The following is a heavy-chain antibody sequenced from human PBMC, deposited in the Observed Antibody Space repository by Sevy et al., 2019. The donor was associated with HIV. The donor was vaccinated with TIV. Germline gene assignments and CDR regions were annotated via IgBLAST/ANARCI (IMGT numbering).Heavy chain of an antibody. D-gene: IGHD2-15*01. J-gene: IGHJ4*02. CDR2: IIPIFGTA. V-gene: IGHV1-69*06. CDR3: ARGPHRCSGSSCYTVYFDY. CDR1: GGTFSSYG. Sequence: ASVKVSCKASGGTFSSYGFSWVRQAPGQGLEWMGGIIPIFGTAKYAQKFQGRVTITADKSTTTAYMVLSSLRSEDTAVYYCARGPHRCSGSSCYTVYFDYWGQGTLVTVSS.